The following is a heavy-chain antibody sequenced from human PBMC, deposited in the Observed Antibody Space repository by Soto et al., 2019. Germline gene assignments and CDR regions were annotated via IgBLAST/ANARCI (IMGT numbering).Heavy chain of an antibody. CDR2: ISAYNGNT. D-gene: IGHD3-3*01. J-gene: IGHJ5*02. V-gene: IGHV1-18*01. Sequence: ASVKVSCKASGYTFTSYGISWVRQAPGQGLEWMGWISAYNGNTNYAQKLQGRVTMTTDTSTSTAYMELRSLRSDDTAVYYCARHTVRSRGYDFWSGSRDWFDPWGQGTLVTVSS. CDR3: ARHTVRSRGYDFWSGSRDWFDP. CDR1: GYTFTSYG.